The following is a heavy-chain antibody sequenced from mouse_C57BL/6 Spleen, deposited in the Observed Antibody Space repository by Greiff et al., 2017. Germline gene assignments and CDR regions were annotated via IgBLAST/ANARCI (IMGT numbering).Heavy chain of an antibody. D-gene: IGHD3-2*02. V-gene: IGHV1-22*01. CDR1: GYTFTDYN. CDR2: INPNNGGT. J-gene: IGHJ4*01. CDR3: ARDDSSGFYYYARDY. Sequence: VQLKESGPELVKPGASVKMSCKASGYTFTDYNMHWVKQSHGKSLEWIGYINPNNGGTSYNQKFKGKATLTVNKSSSTAYMELRSLTSEDSAVYYCARDDSSGFYYYARDYWGQGTSVTVSS.